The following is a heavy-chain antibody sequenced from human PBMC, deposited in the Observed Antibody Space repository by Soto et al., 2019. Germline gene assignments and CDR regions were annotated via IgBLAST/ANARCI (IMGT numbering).Heavy chain of an antibody. J-gene: IGHJ4*02. CDR1: GFSFSSQW. V-gene: IGHV3-7*01. CDR2: INQDGSQR. D-gene: IGHD1-7*01. Sequence: GGSLRLSCAASGFSFSSQWMAWVRQVPGKGLEWVANINQDGSQRYYVDSVKGRFSISRDNAKNSLYLQMNSLRAEDTAVYYCVGNFYWGQGTLVTVSS. CDR3: VGNFY.